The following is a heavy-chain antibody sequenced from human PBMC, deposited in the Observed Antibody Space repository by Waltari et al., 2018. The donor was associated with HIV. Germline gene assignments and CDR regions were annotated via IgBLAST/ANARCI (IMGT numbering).Heavy chain of an antibody. D-gene: IGHD2-15*01. CDR2: INKDWSNT. Sequence: EVQLVESGGGLVQPGGSLRLSCEASGFTVSSNGLHWVRQAPGKGLVWVSCINKDWSNTRYADSVKGRLTISRDNAKNTLYLQMNSLRAEDTAVYYCARGVGYGMDVWGQGTTVTVSS. CDR1: GFTVSSNG. CDR3: ARGVGYGMDV. J-gene: IGHJ6*02. V-gene: IGHV3-74*01.